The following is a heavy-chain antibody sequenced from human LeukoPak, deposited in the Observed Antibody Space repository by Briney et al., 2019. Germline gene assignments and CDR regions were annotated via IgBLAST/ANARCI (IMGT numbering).Heavy chain of an antibody. D-gene: IGHD5-18*01. Sequence: SETLSLTCTVSGGSLSSGGYYWSWIRQHPVKGLKLIGYIPYSGSTYYSPSLKSRLTISVDTSKNQFSLKLSSVTAADTAVYYCARESHRYGYGFDYWGQGTLVTVSS. J-gene: IGHJ4*02. CDR3: ARESHRYGYGFDY. CDR1: GGSLSSGGYY. CDR2: IPYSGST. V-gene: IGHV4-31*03.